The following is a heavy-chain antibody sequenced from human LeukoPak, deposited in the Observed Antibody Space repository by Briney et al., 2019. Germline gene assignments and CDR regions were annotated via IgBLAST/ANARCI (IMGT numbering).Heavy chain of an antibody. Sequence: GESLKISCKGSGNIFTNNWIAWVRQMPGKGLECMGIINPADSDTQYSAPFQGQVTISADRSTSTAYLHWSSLNASDTAIYYCAKRRLNVYETSPWDPDLWGQGTLVTVSS. D-gene: IGHD2-2*01. V-gene: IGHV5-51*01. J-gene: IGHJ5*02. CDR2: INPADSDT. CDR3: AKRRLNVYETSPWDPDL. CDR1: GNIFTNNW.